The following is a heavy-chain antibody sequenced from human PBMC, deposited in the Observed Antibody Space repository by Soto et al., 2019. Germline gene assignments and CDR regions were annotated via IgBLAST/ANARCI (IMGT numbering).Heavy chain of an antibody. CDR1: GGSISSGDYY. Sequence: SETLSLTCTVSGGSISSGDYYWSWIRQPPGKGLKWIGYIYNSGSTYYNPSLKSQVTISVDTSKNKLSLKISSVTAEKTTVNYCARATTRFYYYGMDVWGKGTTVTVSS. D-gene: IGHD4-17*01. CDR2: IYNSGST. J-gene: IGHJ6*04. CDR3: ARATTRFYYYGMDV. V-gene: IGHV4-30-4*01.